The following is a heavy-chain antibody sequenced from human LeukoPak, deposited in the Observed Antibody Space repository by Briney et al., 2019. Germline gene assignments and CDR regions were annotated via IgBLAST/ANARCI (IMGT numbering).Heavy chain of an antibody. Sequence: PGGSLRLSCAASGFTFSTYWMSWVRQAPGKGLEWVANIKQDGSEKYFVDSVKGRFTISRDNAKNSLYLQINSLRAEDTAVYYCARIGYSSGWYAFYFDCWGQGTLVTISS. CDR2: IKQDGSEK. CDR3: ARIGYSSGWYAFYFDC. CDR1: GFTFSTYW. D-gene: IGHD6-19*01. V-gene: IGHV3-7*01. J-gene: IGHJ4*02.